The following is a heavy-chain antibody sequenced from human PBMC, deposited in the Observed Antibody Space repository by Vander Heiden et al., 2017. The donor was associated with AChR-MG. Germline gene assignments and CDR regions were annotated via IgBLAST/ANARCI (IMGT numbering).Heavy chain of an antibody. J-gene: IGHJ4*02. Sequence: EVQLLESGGGLVQPGGSLRLSCAASGFTFSSYAMGWVRQAPGKGLEWVSAISGSGGSTYYADSVKGRFTISRDNSKNTLYLQMNSLRAEDTAVYYCAKDLDPKFRGGDCYMRCYWGQGTLVTVSS. CDR3: AKDLDPKFRGGDCYMRCY. CDR2: ISGSGGST. CDR1: GFTFSSYA. V-gene: IGHV3-23*01. D-gene: IGHD2-21*02.